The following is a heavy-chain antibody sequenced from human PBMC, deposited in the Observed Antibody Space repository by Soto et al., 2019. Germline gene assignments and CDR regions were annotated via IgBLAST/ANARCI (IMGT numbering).Heavy chain of an antibody. CDR1: GGSISSSSYY. J-gene: IGHJ4*02. CDR3: ARHDFGDYRFFDY. CDR2: IYYSGSP. D-gene: IGHD4-17*01. Sequence: SETLSLTCTVSGGSISSSSYYWGWIRQPPGKRLEWIGSIYYSGSPYSNPSLKSRVTMSVDTSKNQFSLKLTSVTAADTAVYYCARHDFGDYRFFDYWGQGTLVTVSS. V-gene: IGHV4-39*01.